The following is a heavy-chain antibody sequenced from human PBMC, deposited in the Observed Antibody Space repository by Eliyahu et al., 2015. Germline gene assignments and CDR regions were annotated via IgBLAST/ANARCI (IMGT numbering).Heavy chain of an antibody. CDR3: ARGLMYDDYVRFDN. V-gene: IGHV1-69*01. D-gene: IGHD3-16*01. J-gene: IGHJ4*02. Sequence: QVQLVQSGGEVKKPGSSVKVSCKTSGGNFNTYTITWVRQAPGQGLEWMGGIIPIFGPAKYAQKFAGRVTITADQSTSTAYMELSSLRSDDTAMYYCARGLMYDDYVRFDNWGQGTLVTVSS. CDR2: IIPIFGPA. CDR1: GGNFNTYT.